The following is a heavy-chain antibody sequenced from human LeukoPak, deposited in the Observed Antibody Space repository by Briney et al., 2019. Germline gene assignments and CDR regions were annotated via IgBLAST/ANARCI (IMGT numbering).Heavy chain of an antibody. J-gene: IGHJ4*02. D-gene: IGHD3-3*01. CDR1: GYTLTELS. CDR3: ATNSTTFDYFAY. V-gene: IGHV1-24*01. Sequence: ASVKVSCKVSGYTLTELSMHWVRQAPGKGLEWMGGFDPEDGETIYAQKFQGRVTMTADTSTDTAYMELSSLRSEDTAVYCCATNSTTFDYFAYWGQGTLVTVSS. CDR2: FDPEDGET.